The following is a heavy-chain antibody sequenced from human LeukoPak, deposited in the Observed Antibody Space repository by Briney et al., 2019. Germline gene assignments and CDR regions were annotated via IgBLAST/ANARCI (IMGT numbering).Heavy chain of an antibody. CDR1: GYTFTSYG. Sequence: ASVKVSCKASGYTFTSYGISWVRQAPGQGLEWMGWISAYNGNTNYAQKLQGRVTMTTDTSTSTAYMELRSLRSDDTAVYYCARVRSYYYGSGSPNWFDPWGQGTLVTVSS. V-gene: IGHV1-18*01. D-gene: IGHD3-10*01. J-gene: IGHJ5*02. CDR2: ISAYNGNT. CDR3: ARVRSYYYGSGSPNWFDP.